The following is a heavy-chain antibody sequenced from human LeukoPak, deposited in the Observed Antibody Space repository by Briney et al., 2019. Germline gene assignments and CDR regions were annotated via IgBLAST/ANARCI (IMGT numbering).Heavy chain of an antibody. CDR1: GFTFSRYA. J-gene: IGHJ4*02. CDR2: ISGSGGST. CDR3: AKVEQGPWEPFDC. Sequence: GGSLRLSCAASGFTFSRYAMSWVGQAPGKGLEWVSAISGSGGSTYYADSVKGRFTISRDNSKNTLYLQMNSLRAEDTAVYCCAKVEQGPWEPFDCWGQGTLVSVST. D-gene: IGHD1-26*01. V-gene: IGHV3-23*01.